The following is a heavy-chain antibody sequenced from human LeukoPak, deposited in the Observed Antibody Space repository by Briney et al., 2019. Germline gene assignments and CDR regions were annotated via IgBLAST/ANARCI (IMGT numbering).Heavy chain of an antibody. Sequence: GGSLRLSCAASGFTFSSYGMHCVRQAPGKGLEWVAFIRYDGSNKYYADSVKGRFTISRDNSKNTLYLQMNSLRAEDTAVYYCAKAQPNGSGLTSWGQGTLVTVSS. CDR1: GFTFSSYG. J-gene: IGHJ5*02. D-gene: IGHD6-19*01. CDR3: AKAQPNGSGLTS. CDR2: IRYDGSNK. V-gene: IGHV3-30*02.